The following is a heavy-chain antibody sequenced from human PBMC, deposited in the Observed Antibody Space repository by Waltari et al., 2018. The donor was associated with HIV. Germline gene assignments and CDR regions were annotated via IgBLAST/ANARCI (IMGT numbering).Heavy chain of an antibody. Sequence: QVQLVESGGGVVQPGRSLRLSCAASGFTFRNYYMHWVRQAPGRGLEWVAVVSYAGIAYYADSLRGRFTISRDTPEDTLYLQINSLRADDTAVYYCAKDWRSGYYTGRSYALDVWGQGTTVTVSS. V-gene: IGHV3-30*18. CDR2: VSYAGIA. CDR1: GFTFRNYY. CDR3: AKDWRSGYYTGRSYALDV. J-gene: IGHJ6*02. D-gene: IGHD3-3*01.